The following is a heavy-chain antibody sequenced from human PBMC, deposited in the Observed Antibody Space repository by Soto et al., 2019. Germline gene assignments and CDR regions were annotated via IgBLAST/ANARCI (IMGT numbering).Heavy chain of an antibody. CDR2: IYYSGST. CDR3: ARRGYSYGLFDY. J-gene: IGHJ4*02. V-gene: IGHV4-59*01. CDR1: GGSISSYY. D-gene: IGHD5-18*01. Sequence: SETLSLTCTVSGGSISSYYWSRIRQPPGKGLEWIGYIYYSGSTNYNPSLKSRVTISVDTSKNQFSLKLSSVTAADTAVYYCARRGYSYGLFDYWGQGTLVTVSS.